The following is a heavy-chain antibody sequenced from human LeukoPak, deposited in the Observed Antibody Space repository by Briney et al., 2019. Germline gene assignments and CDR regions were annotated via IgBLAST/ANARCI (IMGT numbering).Heavy chain of an antibody. Sequence: ASVKVSCKASGCTFTSYYMHWVRQAPGQGLEWMGIINPSGGSTSYAQKFQGRVTMTRDMSTSTVYMELSSLRSEDTAVHYCARGSSSTGGDYWGQGTLVTVSS. V-gene: IGHV1-46*01. CDR2: INPSGGST. D-gene: IGHD6-6*01. J-gene: IGHJ4*02. CDR1: GCTFTSYY. CDR3: ARGSSSTGGDY.